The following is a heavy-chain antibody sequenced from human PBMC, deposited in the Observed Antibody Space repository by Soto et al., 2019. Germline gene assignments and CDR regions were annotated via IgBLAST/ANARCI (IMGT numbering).Heavy chain of an antibody. J-gene: IGHJ3*02. CDR1: GDSVSSNSAA. V-gene: IGHV6-1*01. Sequence: RSQTLSLTCAISGDSVSSNSAAWNWIRQSPSRGLEWLGRTYYRSKWYNDYAVSVKSRITINPDTSKNQFSLQLNSVTPEDTAVYYCARESIAAAGTDDAFDIWGQGTMVTVSS. D-gene: IGHD6-13*01. CDR2: TYYRSKWYN. CDR3: ARESIAAAGTDDAFDI.